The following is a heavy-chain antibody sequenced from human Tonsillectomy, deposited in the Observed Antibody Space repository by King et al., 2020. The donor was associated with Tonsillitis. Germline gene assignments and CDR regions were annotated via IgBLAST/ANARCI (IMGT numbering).Heavy chain of an antibody. J-gene: IGHJ4*02. CDR2: INPSGTST. D-gene: IGHD1-26*01. CDR1: GYSFTSYS. Sequence: VQLVESGAEVKKPGASVKVSCTASGYSFTSYSMHWVRQAPGQGLEWMGVINPSGTSTTYAQKFQGRVTMTRDTSTSTVYMELSSLRSEDTTVYYCARGGVGATLYYFDYWGQGTLVTVSS. V-gene: IGHV1-46*01. CDR3: ARGGVGATLYYFDY.